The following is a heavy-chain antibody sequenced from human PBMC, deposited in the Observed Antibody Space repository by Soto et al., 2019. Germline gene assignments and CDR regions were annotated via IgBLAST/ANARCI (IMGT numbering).Heavy chain of an antibody. J-gene: IGHJ4*02. Sequence: PGWSLRLSCAASEFTFSTYWMTWVRQAPGKGLEWVANIDQGGGKKYYVDSVKGRFTISRDNAKNSLYLQMNSLRAEDTAVYYCARENWVFDYWGQGTLVTVSS. CDR3: ARENWVFDY. CDR1: EFTFSTYW. CDR2: IDQGGGKK. V-gene: IGHV3-7*03. D-gene: IGHD7-27*01.